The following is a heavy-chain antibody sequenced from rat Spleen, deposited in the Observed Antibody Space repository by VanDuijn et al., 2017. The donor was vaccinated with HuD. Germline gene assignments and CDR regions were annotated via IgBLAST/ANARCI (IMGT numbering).Heavy chain of an antibody. Sequence: EVRLVESGGGLVQPGRSLKLSCAASGFTFSDFDMAWVRQAPTKGLEWVASISTGGDDTYYRDSVKGRFTISRDIANSTLYLRMNSLRSEDTATYYCATPYYDGTYWGQGVMVTVSS. V-gene: IGHV5S23*01. CDR1: GFTFSDFD. CDR3: ATPYYDGTY. D-gene: IGHD1-12*02. J-gene: IGHJ2*01. CDR2: ISTGGDDT.